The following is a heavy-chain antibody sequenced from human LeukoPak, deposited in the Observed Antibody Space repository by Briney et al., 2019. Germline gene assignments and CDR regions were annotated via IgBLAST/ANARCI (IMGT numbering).Heavy chain of an antibody. CDR3: ARVGASVGALDY. CDR2: INSYGAYT. J-gene: IGHJ4*02. CDR1: GFTFSSYD. Sequence: GGSLRLSCAASGFTFSSYDMSWVRQAPGKGLEWVSTINSYGAYTYYADSVRGRFTISRDNSKNTLYLQMNSLRAEDTAVYYCARVGASVGALDYWGQGTLVTVSS. D-gene: IGHD1-26*01. V-gene: IGHV3-23*01.